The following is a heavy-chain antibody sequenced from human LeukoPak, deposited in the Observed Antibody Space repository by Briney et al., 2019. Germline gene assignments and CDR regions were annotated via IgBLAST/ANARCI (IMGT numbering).Heavy chain of an antibody. CDR2: ISGSGGST. CDR3: ARDRDSSSWYYYYYGMDV. V-gene: IGHV3-23*01. Sequence: GGSLRLSCAASGFTFSSYAMSWVRQAPGKGLEWVSAISGSGGSTYYADSVKGRFTISRGNSKNTLYLQMNSLRAEDTAVYYCARDRDSSSWYYYYYGMDVWGQGTTVTVSS. J-gene: IGHJ6*02. CDR1: GFTFSSYA. D-gene: IGHD6-13*01.